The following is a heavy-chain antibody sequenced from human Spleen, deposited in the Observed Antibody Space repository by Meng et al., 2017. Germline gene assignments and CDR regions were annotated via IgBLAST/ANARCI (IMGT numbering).Heavy chain of an antibody. D-gene: IGHD3-22*01. CDR1: GFTFSSYA. CDR2: IKQDGSEK. Sequence: GESLKISCAASGFTFSSYAMSWVRQAPGKGLEWVANIKQDGSEKYYVDSVKGRFTISRDNAKNSLYLQMNSLRAEDTAVYYCARDQNYYDSSGYYYAFYYFDYWGHGTLVTVSS. V-gene: IGHV3-7*01. CDR3: ARDQNYYDSSGYYYAFYYFDY. J-gene: IGHJ4*01.